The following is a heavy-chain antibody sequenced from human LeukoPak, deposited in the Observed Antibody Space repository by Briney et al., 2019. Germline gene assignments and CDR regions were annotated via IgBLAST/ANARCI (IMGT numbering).Heavy chain of an antibody. Sequence: TGGSLRLSCTASGFTFGDYTMSWVRQAPGKGLEWVGFIRSKAYGATTEYAASVKGRFTISRDDSNSIAYLQMNSLKTEDTAMYYCTRDGATPDYWGQGTLVTVSS. D-gene: IGHD1-26*01. J-gene: IGHJ4*02. CDR2: IRSKAYGATT. CDR3: TRDGATPDY. CDR1: GFTFGDYT. V-gene: IGHV3-49*04.